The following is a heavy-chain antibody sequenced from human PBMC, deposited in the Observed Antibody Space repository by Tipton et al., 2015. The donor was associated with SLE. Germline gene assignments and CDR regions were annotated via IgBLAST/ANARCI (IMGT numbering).Heavy chain of an antibody. Sequence: TLSLTCTVSGCSISSGYYWGWIRQPPGKGLEWIGSIYHSGSTYYNPSLKSRVTISVDTPKNQFSLKLSSVTAADTAVYYCARETGAEVYDPWGQGTLVTVSS. V-gene: IGHV4-38-2*02. CDR1: GCSISSGYY. J-gene: IGHJ5*02. D-gene: IGHD7-27*01. CDR3: ARETGAEVYDP. CDR2: IYHSGST.